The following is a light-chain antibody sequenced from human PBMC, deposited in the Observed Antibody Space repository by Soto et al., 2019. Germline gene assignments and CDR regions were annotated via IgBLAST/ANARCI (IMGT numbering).Light chain of an antibody. CDR2: DAS. V-gene: IGKV1-5*01. CDR1: HSISSL. CDR3: QQYNSYAWT. Sequence: DVQMTQSPSSLSASVGDRVTITCRASHSISSLLAWYQQKPGKAPKLLIYDASSLESGVPSRFSGSGSGTEFTLTISSLQPDDFATYYCQQYNSYAWTFGQGTKVDIK. J-gene: IGKJ1*01.